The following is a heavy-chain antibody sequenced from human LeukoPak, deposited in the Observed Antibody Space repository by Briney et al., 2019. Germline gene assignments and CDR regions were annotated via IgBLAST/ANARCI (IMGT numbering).Heavy chain of an antibody. J-gene: IGHJ5*02. CDR1: GGSISSGGYY. Sequence: SETLSLTCTVSGGSISSGGYYWSWIRQPPGKGLEWIGYIYHSGSTNYNPSLKSPVTISMDKSKSQFSLKLNSVTAADTAVYYCARGDYDILSGINWLDPWGQGTLVIVSS. CDR3: ARGDYDILSGINWLDP. V-gene: IGHV4-30-2*01. D-gene: IGHD3-9*01. CDR2: IYHSGST.